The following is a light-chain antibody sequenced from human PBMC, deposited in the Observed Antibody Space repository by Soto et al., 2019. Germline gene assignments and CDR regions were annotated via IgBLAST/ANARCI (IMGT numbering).Light chain of an antibody. CDR1: QSVSSSY. J-gene: IGKJ1*01. V-gene: IGKV3-20*01. CDR3: QQYGCSPRT. CDR2: GAS. Sequence: EIVFTQSPGTLSLSPGERATLSCRASQSVSSSYLAWYQQKPGQAPRLLIYGASSRATGLPDRFSGRGSGTDFTLTISRLEPEDFAVYYCQQYGCSPRTFGQATKVEIK.